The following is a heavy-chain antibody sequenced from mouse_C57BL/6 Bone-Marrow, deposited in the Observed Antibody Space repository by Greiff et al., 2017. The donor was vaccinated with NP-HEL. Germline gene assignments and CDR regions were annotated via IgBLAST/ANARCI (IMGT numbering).Heavy chain of an antibody. V-gene: IGHV7-4*01. CDR1: GFTFTDYY. D-gene: IGHD1-1*01. CDR2: LRNKANGYTT. Sequence: EVMLVESGGGLVQPGASLRLSCAASGFTFTDYYMSWVRQPPGKAPAWLALLRNKANGYTTESTASVKGRFTISRDKSQNILYLQLNTLRAEDSATYYCVKADNYYGSSYLFAYWGQGTLVTVSA. CDR3: VKADNYYGSSYLFAY. J-gene: IGHJ3*01.